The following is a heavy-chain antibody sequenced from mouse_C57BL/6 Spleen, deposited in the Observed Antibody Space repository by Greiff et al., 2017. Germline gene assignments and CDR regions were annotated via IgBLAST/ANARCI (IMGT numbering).Heavy chain of an antibody. CDR2: IWSGGST. D-gene: IGHD1-1*01. CDR1: GFSLTSYG. J-gene: IGHJ3*01. V-gene: IGHV2-2*01. Sequence: VHLVESGPGLVQPSQSLSITCTVSGFSLTSYGVHWVRQSPGKGLEWLGVIWSGGSTDYNAAFISRLSISKDNSKSQVFFKMNSLQADDTAIYYCARPSTVVAPEFAYWGQGTLVTVSA. CDR3: ARPSTVVAPEFAY.